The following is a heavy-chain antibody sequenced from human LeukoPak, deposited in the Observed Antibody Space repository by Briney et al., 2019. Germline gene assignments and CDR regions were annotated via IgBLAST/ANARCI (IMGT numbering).Heavy chain of an antibody. J-gene: IGHJ5*02. D-gene: IGHD2-2*01. V-gene: IGHV3-23*01. CDR3: AKTNIVVVPAAILWFDP. CDR1: GFTFSSSA. Sequence: GGSLRLSCAASGFTFSSSAMSWVRQVPGKGLEWVSGISASGGSTSYADSVRGRFTISRDNSKNTLYLQMNSLRAEDTAVYYCAKTNIVVVPAAILWFDPWGQGTLVTVSS. CDR2: ISASGGST.